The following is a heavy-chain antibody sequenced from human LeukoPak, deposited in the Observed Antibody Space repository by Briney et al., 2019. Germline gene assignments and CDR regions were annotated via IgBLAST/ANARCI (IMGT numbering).Heavy chain of an antibody. CDR3: ARDRGYYDSSGYSD. D-gene: IGHD3-22*01. CDR1: GGSISSSSYY. Sequence: SETLSLTCTVSGGSISSSSYYWGWIRQPPGKGLEWIGSIYYSGSTNYNPSLKSRVTISVDTSKNQFSLKLSSVTAADTAVYYCARDRGYYDSSGYSDWGQGTLVTVSS. CDR2: IYYSGST. J-gene: IGHJ4*02. V-gene: IGHV4-39*07.